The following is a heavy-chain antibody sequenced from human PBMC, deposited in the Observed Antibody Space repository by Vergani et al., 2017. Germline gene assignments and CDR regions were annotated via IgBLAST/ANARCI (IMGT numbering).Heavy chain of an antibody. Sequence: EVQLLESGGGLVQPGGSLRLSCAASGFTFSSYAMSWVRQAPGKGLEWVSAISGSGGSTYYADSVKGRFTISRDNAKNSLYLQMNSLRAEDTAVYYCARNQQWLGLYYYYGMDVWGQGTTVTVSS. CDR3: ARNQQWLGLYYYYGMDV. CDR2: ISGSGGST. J-gene: IGHJ6*02. D-gene: IGHD6-19*01. V-gene: IGHV3-23*01. CDR1: GFTFSSYA.